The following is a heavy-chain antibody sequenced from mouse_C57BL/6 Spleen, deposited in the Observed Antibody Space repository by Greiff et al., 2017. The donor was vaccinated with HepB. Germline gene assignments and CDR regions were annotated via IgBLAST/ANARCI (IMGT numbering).Heavy chain of an antibody. V-gene: IGHV1-39*01. Sequence: EVKLVESGPELVKPGASVKISCKASGYSFTDYNMNWVKQSNGKSLEWIGVINPNYGTTSYNQKFKGKATLTVDQSSSTAYMQLNSLTSEDSAVYYCARNDYGSSYFAYWGQGTLVTVSA. CDR3: ARNDYGSSYFAY. J-gene: IGHJ3*01. CDR1: GYSFTDYN. CDR2: INPNYGTT. D-gene: IGHD1-1*01.